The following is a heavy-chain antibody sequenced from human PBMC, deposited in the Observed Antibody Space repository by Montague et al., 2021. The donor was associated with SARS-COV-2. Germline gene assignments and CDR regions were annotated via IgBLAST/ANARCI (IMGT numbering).Heavy chain of an antibody. CDR3: ARYTSRMYGSFDY. Sequence: PALVKPTQTLTLTCTFSGFSLNTNGMGVGWIRQPPGEALEWLALIYWDDDKRYSPSLKTRLTITKDTSRNQVVLTMTNVDPGDTGTYFCARYTSRMYGSFDYWGQGALVSVSS. CDR2: IYWDDDK. CDR1: GFSLNTNGMG. V-gene: IGHV2-5*02. J-gene: IGHJ4*02. D-gene: IGHD3-16*02.